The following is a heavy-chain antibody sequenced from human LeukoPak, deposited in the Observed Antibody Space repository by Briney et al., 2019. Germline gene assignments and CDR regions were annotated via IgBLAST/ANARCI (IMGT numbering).Heavy chain of an antibody. CDR2: ISWNSGSI. D-gene: IGHD2-2*01. CDR3: AKGYCSSTSCHTFDY. Sequence: GGSPRLSCAASGFTFDDYAMHWVRQAPGKGLEWVSGISWNSGSIGYADSVKGRFTISRDNAKNSLYLQMNSLRAEDMALYYCAKGYCSSTSCHTFDYWGQGTLVTVSS. J-gene: IGHJ4*02. V-gene: IGHV3-9*03. CDR1: GFTFDDYA.